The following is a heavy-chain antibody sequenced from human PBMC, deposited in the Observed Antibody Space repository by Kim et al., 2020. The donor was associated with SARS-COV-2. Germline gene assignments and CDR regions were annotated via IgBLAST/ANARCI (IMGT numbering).Heavy chain of an antibody. CDR2: IYYTGTT. Sequence: SETLSLTCTVSGGSISSNRYFWGWIRQPPGKGLEWIGSIYYTGTTYYNPPLKSRVTISVDTAKNQFSLTVSSVTAADTAVYYCARHGAAAGSFPYYYYGMDVWGQGNTVTVSS. CDR1: GGSISSNRYF. D-gene: IGHD6-13*01. V-gene: IGHV4-39*01. J-gene: IGHJ6*02. CDR3: ARHGAAAGSFPYYYYGMDV.